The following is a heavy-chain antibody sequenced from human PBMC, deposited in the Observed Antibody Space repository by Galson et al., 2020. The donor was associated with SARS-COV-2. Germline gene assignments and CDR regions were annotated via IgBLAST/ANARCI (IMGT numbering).Heavy chain of an antibody. J-gene: IGHJ4*02. CDR2: IHYRGST. CDR3: ARASRTIFGVVKHFDY. D-gene: IGHD3-3*01. Sequence: ETSETLSLTCTVSGGSISSGGYYWSWIRQHPGKGLAWIGYIHYRGSTYYHPSLKSRVTISIDTSKNQFSLKLSSVTAADTAVYSCARASRTIFGVVKHFDYWGQGTLVTVSS. CDR1: GGSISSGGYY. V-gene: IGHV4-31*03.